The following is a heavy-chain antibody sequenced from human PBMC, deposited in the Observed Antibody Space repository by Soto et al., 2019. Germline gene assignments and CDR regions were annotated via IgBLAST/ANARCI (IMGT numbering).Heavy chain of an antibody. CDR1: GGSISSYY. CDR3: ARDRGGVASNWFDP. D-gene: IGHD3-10*01. V-gene: IGHV4-59*01. CDR2: IHYSGST. J-gene: IGHJ5*02. Sequence: QVQLQESGPGLVKPSETLSLTCTVSGGSISSYYWSWIRQPPGKGLEWIGYIHYSGSTKYNPSLMSRATISVDTSKNQFSPKMSSVTAPDTAVYYCARDRGGVASNWFDPWGQGTLVTVTS.